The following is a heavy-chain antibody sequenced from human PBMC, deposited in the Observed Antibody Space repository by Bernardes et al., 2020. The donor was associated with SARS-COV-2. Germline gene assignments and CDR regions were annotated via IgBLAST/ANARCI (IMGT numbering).Heavy chain of an antibody. Sequence: GGSLRLSCAASGFTFSNYWIHWVRQAPGEGLVWVSRINTDGSTTDYADSVRGRFTISRDNTKNTLYLQMNSLTVDDSAVYYCASGYCGCTRCYSGVYWGQGTLVTVSS. V-gene: IGHV3-74*01. CDR1: GFTFSNYW. J-gene: IGHJ4*02. CDR2: INTDGSTT. D-gene: IGHD2-2*02. CDR3: ASGYCGCTRCYSGVY.